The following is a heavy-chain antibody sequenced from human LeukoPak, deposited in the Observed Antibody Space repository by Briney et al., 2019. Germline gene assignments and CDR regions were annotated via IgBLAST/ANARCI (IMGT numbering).Heavy chain of an antibody. D-gene: IGHD5-24*01. V-gene: IGHV1-46*01. J-gene: IGHJ4*02. CDR2: INPSGGST. CDR3: ARGPSIWLHQRYFDY. CDR1: GYTFTSYY. Sequence: GASVKVSCKASGYTFTSYYMHWVRQAPGQGLEWMGIINPSGGSTSYAQKFQGRVTMTRDTSTSTVYMELSSLRSEDTAVYFCARGPSIWLHQRYFDYWGQGTLVTVSS.